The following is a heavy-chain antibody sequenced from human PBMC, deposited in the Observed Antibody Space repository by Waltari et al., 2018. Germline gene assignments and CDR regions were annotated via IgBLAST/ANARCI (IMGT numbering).Heavy chain of an antibody. J-gene: IGHJ4*02. CDR2: IESKSDGGKI. Sequence: EGQLVESGGGLVKPGGSLRPPCAASGSTCHKAWMSWVRQAPGKGLQWVGRIESKSDGGKIDYGAPVKGRFTISRDDSKNTLYLQMDSLKNEDTAVYYCTTQYWGNGIVIDHWGQGAQVTVSS. D-gene: IGHD7-27*01. CDR1: GSTCHKAW. V-gene: IGHV3-15*04. CDR3: TTQYWGNGIVIDH.